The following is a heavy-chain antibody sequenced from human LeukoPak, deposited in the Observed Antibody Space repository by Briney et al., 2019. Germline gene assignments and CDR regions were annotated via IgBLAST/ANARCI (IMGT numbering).Heavy chain of an antibody. J-gene: IGHJ4*02. CDR2: IYYSGST. CDR3: ARVPHSSHYFGY. Sequence: SETLSLTCTVSGGSISSGGYYWSWIRQHPGKGLEWIGYIYYSGSTYYNPSLKSRVTISVDTSKNQFSLKPSSVTAADTAVYYCARVPHSSHYFGYWGQGTLVTVSS. V-gene: IGHV4-31*03. D-gene: IGHD3-22*01. CDR1: GGSISSGGYY.